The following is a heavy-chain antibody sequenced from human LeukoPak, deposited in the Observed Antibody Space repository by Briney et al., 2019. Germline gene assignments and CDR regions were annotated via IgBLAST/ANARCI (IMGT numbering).Heavy chain of an antibody. D-gene: IGHD3-22*01. Sequence: PGGSLRLSCAASGFTLSSFGMHWVRQAPGKGLEWVAVIWYDGSNKYYADSVKGRFTISRDNSKNTLYLKMNSLRAEDTAVYYCARELPPVVTYYFDYWGQGTLVTVSS. CDR3: ARELPPVVTYYFDY. CDR2: IWYDGSNK. V-gene: IGHV3-33*01. CDR1: GFTLSSFG. J-gene: IGHJ4*02.